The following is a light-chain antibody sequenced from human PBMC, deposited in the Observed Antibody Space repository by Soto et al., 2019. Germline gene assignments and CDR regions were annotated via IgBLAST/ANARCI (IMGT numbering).Light chain of an antibody. V-gene: IGLV1-47*01. CDR1: SSNIGSNY. CDR3: AAWDDSLSAL. J-gene: IGLJ2*01. CDR2: RNN. Sequence: QSVLTQPPSASGTPGQRVTISCSGSSSNIGSNYVYWYQQLPGTAPKLLIYRNNQWPSGVPDRFSGSKSGTSASLAISGLRSEDEADYYCAAWDDSLSALFGGGTQLTVL.